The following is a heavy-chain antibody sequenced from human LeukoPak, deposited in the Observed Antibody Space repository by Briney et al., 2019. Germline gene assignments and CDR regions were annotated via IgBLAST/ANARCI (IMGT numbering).Heavy chain of an antibody. CDR2: IKQDGSEK. D-gene: IGHD6-13*01. J-gene: IGHJ4*02. Sequence: PGGSLRLSCAASGFTFSSYWMSWVRRAPGKGLEWVANIKQDGSEKYYVDSVKGRFTISRDNAKNSLYLQMNSLRAEDTAVYYCARVWYSSSWYYFDYWGQGTLVTVSS. V-gene: IGHV3-7*01. CDR3: ARVWYSSSWYYFDY. CDR1: GFTFSSYW.